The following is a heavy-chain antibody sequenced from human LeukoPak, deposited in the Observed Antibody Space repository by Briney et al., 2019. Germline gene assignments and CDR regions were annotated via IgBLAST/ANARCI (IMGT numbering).Heavy chain of an antibody. CDR3: ARVRDSDYSFDY. Sequence: SVKVSCKASGGTFSSYAISWVRQAPGQGLEWMGGIIPIFGTANYAQKFQGRVTITADESTSTVYMELSSLRSEDTAVYYCARVRDSDYSFDYWGQGTLVTVSS. CDR1: GGTFSSYA. CDR2: IIPIFGTA. D-gene: IGHD3-10*01. V-gene: IGHV1-69*13. J-gene: IGHJ4*02.